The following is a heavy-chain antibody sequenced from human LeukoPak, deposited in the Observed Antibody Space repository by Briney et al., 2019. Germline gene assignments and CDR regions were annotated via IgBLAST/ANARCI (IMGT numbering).Heavy chain of an antibody. CDR2: IYYSGSA. CDR3: ARVNYGSATKEDY. D-gene: IGHD3-10*01. CDR1: GGSISSGGYY. J-gene: IGHJ4*02. Sequence: PSETLSLTCTVSGGSISSGGYYWSWIRQHPGKGLEWIGYIYYSGSAYYNPSLKSRVTISVDTSENQFSLKLSSVTAADTAVYYCARVNYGSATKEDYWGQGTLVAVSS. V-gene: IGHV4-31*03.